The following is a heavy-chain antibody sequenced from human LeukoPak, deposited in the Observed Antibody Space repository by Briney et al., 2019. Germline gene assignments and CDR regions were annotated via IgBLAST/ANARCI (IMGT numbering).Heavy chain of an antibody. D-gene: IGHD6-6*01. CDR2: FDPEDGET. CDR3: ATGRDSSSILVAPFDY. CDR1: RYTLTELS. V-gene: IGHV1-24*01. J-gene: IGHJ4*02. Sequence: ASVKVSCKVSRYTLTELSMHWVRQAPGKGLEWMGGFDPEDGETIYAQKFQGRVTMTEDTSTDTAYMELSSLRSEDTAVYYCATGRDSSSILVAPFDYWGQGTLVTVSS.